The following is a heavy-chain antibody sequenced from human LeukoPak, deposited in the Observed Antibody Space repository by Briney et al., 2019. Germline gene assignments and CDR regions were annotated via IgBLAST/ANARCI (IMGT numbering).Heavy chain of an antibody. CDR1: GSTFSSYG. V-gene: IGHV3-23*01. J-gene: IGHJ5*02. CDR2: ISGSGGST. D-gene: IGHD3-10*01. Sequence: GGSLRLSCAASGSTFSSYGVSWVRQAPGKGLEWVSAISGSGGSTYYADSVKGRFTISRDNSKNTLYLQMNSLRAEDTAVYYCARDPMVRGVIISEFFLSYNWFDPWGQGTLVTVSS. CDR3: ARDPMVRGVIISEFFLSYNWFDP.